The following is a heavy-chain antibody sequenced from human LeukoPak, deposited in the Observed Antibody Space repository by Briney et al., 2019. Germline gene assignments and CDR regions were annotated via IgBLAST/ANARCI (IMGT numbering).Heavy chain of an antibody. CDR1: GGSISSYY. J-gene: IGHJ4*02. Sequence: SETLSLTCTVSGGSISSYYWSWIRQPPGKGLEWIGYIYYSGSTNYNPSLKSRVTISVDTSENQFSLKLSSVTAADTAVYYCARVPDIVLMVYAPSENYDYWGQGTLVTVSS. D-gene: IGHD2-8*01. V-gene: IGHV4-59*12. CDR3: ARVPDIVLMVYAPSENYDY. CDR2: IYYSGST.